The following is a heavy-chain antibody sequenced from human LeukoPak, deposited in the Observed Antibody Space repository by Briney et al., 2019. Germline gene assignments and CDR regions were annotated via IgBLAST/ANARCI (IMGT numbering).Heavy chain of an antibody. J-gene: IGHJ4*02. CDR1: GGSISSGDYY. Sequence: SETLSLTCTVSGGSISSGDYYWSWIRQPPGKGLEWIGYIYYSGSTYYNPSLKSRVTISVDTSKNQSSLKLSSVTAADTAVYYCASERTYYYDSSGYRWGQGTLVTVSS. V-gene: IGHV4-30-4*08. CDR3: ASERTYYYDSSGYR. D-gene: IGHD3-22*01. CDR2: IYYSGST.